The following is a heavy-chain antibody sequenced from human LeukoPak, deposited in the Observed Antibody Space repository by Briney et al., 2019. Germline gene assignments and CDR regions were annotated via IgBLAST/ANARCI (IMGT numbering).Heavy chain of an antibody. CDR1: GYTFTSYY. CDR2: INPSGGST. CDR3: ARRASRGYSSGNAFDI. J-gene: IGHJ3*02. Sequence: ASVKVSCKASGYTFTSYYMHWVRQAPGQGLEWMGIINPSGGSTSYAQKFQGRVTMTRDTSTSTVYMELCSLRSEDTAVYYCARRASRGYSSGNAFDIWGQGTMVTVSS. D-gene: IGHD5-18*01. V-gene: IGHV1-46*01.